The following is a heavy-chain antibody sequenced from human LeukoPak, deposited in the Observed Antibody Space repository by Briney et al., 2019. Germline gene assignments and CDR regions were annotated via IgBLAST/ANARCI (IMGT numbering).Heavy chain of an antibody. D-gene: IGHD2-2*02. V-gene: IGHV4/OR15-8*01. J-gene: IGHJ6*02. CDR3: ASVPILRGEGGERYRCGLDV. Sequence: PSETLSLTCGVSVGSISSGNWWTWVRQSPGKGLEWIGEIHHNGTRNFNPSLKSRVIISLDTFKNRISLILTSVTAADTAVYYCASVPILRGEGGERYRCGLDVWGQGTTVIVSS. CDR1: VGSISSGNW. CDR2: IHHNGTR.